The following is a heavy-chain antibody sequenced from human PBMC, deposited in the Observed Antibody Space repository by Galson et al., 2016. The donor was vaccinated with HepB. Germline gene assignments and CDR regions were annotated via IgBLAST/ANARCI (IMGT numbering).Heavy chain of an antibody. D-gene: IGHD5-18*01. CDR3: GRERYAGMGLDL. CDR2: INPADGNT. CDR1: GYTFTSYT. Sequence: SVKVSCKASGYTFTSYTLHWVRQAPGQRLEWMGWINPADGNTKYSQKIQGRVTFTRDTPASTVYMDLSSLTSEDSSVYYCGRERYAGMGLDLWGQGTQVIVSS. V-gene: IGHV1-3*01. J-gene: IGHJ5*02.